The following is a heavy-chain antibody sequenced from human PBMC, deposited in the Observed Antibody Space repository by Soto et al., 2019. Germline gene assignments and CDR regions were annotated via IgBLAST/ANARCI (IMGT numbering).Heavy chain of an antibody. CDR3: AGAGSENDY. D-gene: IGHD7-27*01. CDR2: IKQDGSER. CDR1: GFTFSNYW. V-gene: IGHV3-7*05. J-gene: IGHJ4*02. Sequence: EVQLVESGGGLVQPGGSLRLSCAASGFTFSNYWMSWVRQAPGKGLEWVANIKQDGSERNYVDSVKGRFTISRDNAKNSRYLQLNSLRAEDTAVYYCAGAGSENDYWGQGTLVTVSS.